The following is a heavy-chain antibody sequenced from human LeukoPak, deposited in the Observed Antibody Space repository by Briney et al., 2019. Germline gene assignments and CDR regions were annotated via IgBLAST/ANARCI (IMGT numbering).Heavy chain of an antibody. J-gene: IGHJ6*03. V-gene: IGHV4-39*07. D-gene: IGHD3-10*01. Sequence: SETLSLTCTVSGGSISSYYWSWIRQPPGKGLEWIGSIYYSESTYQNPSLKSRVTISVDTSKNQFSLKLSSVTAADTAVYYCARSPSYLNYYGSGSYYYMDVWGKGTTVTVSS. CDR2: IYYSEST. CDR3: ARSPSYLNYYGSGSYYYMDV. CDR1: GGSISSYY.